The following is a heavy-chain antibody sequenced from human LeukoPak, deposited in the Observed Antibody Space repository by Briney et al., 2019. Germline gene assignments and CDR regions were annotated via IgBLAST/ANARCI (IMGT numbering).Heavy chain of an antibody. CDR3: ARGRQQWLYDAFDI. CDR1: GYSSTNYG. J-gene: IGHJ3*02. V-gene: IGHV1-18*01. D-gene: IGHD2-15*01. Sequence: ASVKVSCKASGYSSTNYGISWVRQAPGQGLEWMGWISAYNGNTNYAQKLQGRVTMTTDTTTSTVYMELRSLRSDDTAVYYCARGRQQWLYDAFDIWGQGTMVTVSS. CDR2: ISAYNGNT.